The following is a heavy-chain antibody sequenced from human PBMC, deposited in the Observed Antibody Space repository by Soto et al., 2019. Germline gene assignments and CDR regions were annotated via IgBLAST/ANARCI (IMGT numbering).Heavy chain of an antibody. V-gene: IGHV1-2*04. CDR1: GYTFTGYY. D-gene: IGHD2-15*01. CDR3: ARSNGRGSGAAFDY. CDR2: INPNSGGT. J-gene: IGHJ4*02. Sequence: ASVKVSCKASGYTFTGYYMNWVRQAPGQGLEWMGWINPNSGGTNYAQKFQGWVTMTRDTSISTAYMELSMLRSDDTAVYYCARSNGRGSGAAFDYWGQGTLVTVSS.